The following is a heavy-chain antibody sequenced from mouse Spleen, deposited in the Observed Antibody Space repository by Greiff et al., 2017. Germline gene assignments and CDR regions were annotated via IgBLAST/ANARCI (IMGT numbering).Heavy chain of an antibody. D-gene: IGHD1-1*01. J-gene: IGHJ4*01. CDR3: ARGSTVEAMDY. CDR2: INPSSGYT. Sequence: VQGVESGAELAKPGASVKLSCKASGYTFTSYWMHWVKQRPGQGLEWIGYINPSSGYTKYNQKFKDKATLTADKSSSTAYMQLSSLTYEDSAVYYCARGSTVEAMDYWGQGTSVTVSS. V-gene: IGHV1-7*01. CDR1: GYTFTSYW.